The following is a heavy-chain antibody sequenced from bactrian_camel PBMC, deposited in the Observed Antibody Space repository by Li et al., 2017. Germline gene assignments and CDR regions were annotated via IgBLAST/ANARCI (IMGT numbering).Heavy chain of an antibody. CDR1: GFTANKCG. CDR2: VLPGGSA. D-gene: IGHD1*01. Sequence: VQLVESGGGSVQVGGSLTLACTAHGFTANKCGMDWYRQAAGKQRQWVSHVLPGGSATFPDPVKGRFNITVDKAADTVYLQMASLKSEDTAMYSCKTHRFGATMPGCDYSGQGTQVTVS. J-gene: IGHJ4*01. V-gene: IGHV3S53*01. CDR3: KTHRFGATMPGCDY.